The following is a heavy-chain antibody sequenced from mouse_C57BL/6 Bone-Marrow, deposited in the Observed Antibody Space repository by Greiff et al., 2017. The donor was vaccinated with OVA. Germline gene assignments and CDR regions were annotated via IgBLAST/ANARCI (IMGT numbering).Heavy chain of an antibody. CDR2: INPGSGGT. Sequence: VQLQESGAELVRPGTSVKVSCKASGYAFTNYLIEWVKQRPGQGLEWIGVINPGSGGTNYNEKFKGKATLTADKSSSTAYMQLSSLTSEDSAVYFCARSYDGYYPAWFAYWGQGTLVTVSA. D-gene: IGHD2-3*01. CDR1: GYAFTNYL. CDR3: ARSYDGYYPAWFAY. V-gene: IGHV1-54*01. J-gene: IGHJ3*01.